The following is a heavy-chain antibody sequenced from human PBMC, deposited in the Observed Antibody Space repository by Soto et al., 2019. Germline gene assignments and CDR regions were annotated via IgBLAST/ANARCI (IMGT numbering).Heavy chain of an antibody. CDR1: GGTFSSYA. CDR3: AREYCGGDCYYYFDY. Sequence: SVKVSCKASGGTFSSYAISWVRQAPGQGLEWMGGIIPIFGTANYAQKLQGRVTMTTDTSTSTAYMELRSLRSDDTAVYYCAREYCGGDCYYYFDYWGQGTLVTVSS. D-gene: IGHD2-21*01. J-gene: IGHJ4*02. CDR2: IIPIFGTA. V-gene: IGHV1-69*05.